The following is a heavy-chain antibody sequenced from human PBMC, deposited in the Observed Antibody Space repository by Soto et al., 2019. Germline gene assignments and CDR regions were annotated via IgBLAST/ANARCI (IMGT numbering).Heavy chain of an antibody. CDR2: VYHGVTA. CDR3: ARGFDSGGYQTPY. CDR1: GFYISSAYY. D-gene: IGHD3-22*01. J-gene: IGHJ4*02. V-gene: IGHV4-38-2*01. Sequence: SETLSLTSAVSGFYISSAYYWGWIRQPPGKGLDWIGPVYHGVTAFYNTSLRSRVTISVDTSKSQCSLKLTSVTAANTAFYYSARGFDSGGYQTPYWVQGTLVTVSS.